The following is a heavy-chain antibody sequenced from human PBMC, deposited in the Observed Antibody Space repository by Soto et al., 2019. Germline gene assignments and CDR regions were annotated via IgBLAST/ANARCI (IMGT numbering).Heavy chain of an antibody. CDR2: IYQSGST. Sequence: PSETLSLTCAVSGDSINSGGFSWSWIRQPPGKGLEWIGYIYQSGSTYYNPSLKSRVTISVDGSKNQFSLELGSVTAADTAVYYCARAVYDPSGYYYFFDYWGQGTLVTVSS. V-gene: IGHV4-30-2*01. CDR3: ARAVYDPSGYYYFFDY. D-gene: IGHD3-22*01. J-gene: IGHJ4*02. CDR1: GDSINSGGFS.